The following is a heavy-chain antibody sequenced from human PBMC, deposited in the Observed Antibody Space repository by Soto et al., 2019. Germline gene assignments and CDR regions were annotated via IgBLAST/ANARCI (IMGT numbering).Heavy chain of an antibody. D-gene: IGHD1-26*01. Sequence: QVQLVESGGGVVQPGRSLRLYCAASGFTFSSYAMHWVRQAPGKGLEWVAVISYDGSNKYYADSVKGRFTISRDNSKNTLYLQMNSLRAEDTAVYYCARDPPGATQSLDYWGQGTLVTVSS. CDR1: GFTFSSYA. J-gene: IGHJ4*02. V-gene: IGHV3-30*14. CDR3: ARDPPGATQSLDY. CDR2: ISYDGSNK.